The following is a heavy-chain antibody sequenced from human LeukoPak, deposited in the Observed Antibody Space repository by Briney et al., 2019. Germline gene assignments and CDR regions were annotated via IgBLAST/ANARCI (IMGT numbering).Heavy chain of an antibody. Sequence: PGGSLRLSCAASGFTFSSYWMSWVRQAPGKGLEWLANIKQDGSEKYYVDSVKGRFTISRDNAKNSLYLQMNSLRAEDTAVYYCAREMIRGVMRGSPAYWGQGTLVTVSS. CDR1: GFTFSSYW. CDR2: IKQDGSEK. CDR3: AREMIRGVMRGSPAY. D-gene: IGHD3-10*01. J-gene: IGHJ4*02. V-gene: IGHV3-7*01.